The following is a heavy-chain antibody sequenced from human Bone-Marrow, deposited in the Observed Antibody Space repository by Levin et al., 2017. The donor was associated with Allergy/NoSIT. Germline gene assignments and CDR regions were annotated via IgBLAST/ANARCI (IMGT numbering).Heavy chain of an antibody. CDR3: AKSGMTGTRDY. V-gene: IGHV3-7*03. D-gene: IGHD1-20*01. CDR2: INRDESEK. Sequence: GGSLRLSCAASGFDFSNYWMTWIRQAPGKGLEWVANINRDESEKNYVDSVKGRFTVSRDNAKNSLYLQMNSLRTEDTAMYYCAKSGMTGTRDYWGQGTLVTVSS. CDR1: GFDFSNYW. J-gene: IGHJ4*02.